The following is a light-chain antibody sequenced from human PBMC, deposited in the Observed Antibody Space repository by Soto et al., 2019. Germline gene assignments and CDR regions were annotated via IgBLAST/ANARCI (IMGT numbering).Light chain of an antibody. J-gene: IGKJ5*01. CDR1: RDIRNV. V-gene: IGKV1-17*01. CDR3: QQRNSYPIT. Sequence: IQLTQSPSSLSASVGDRVTISCRASRDIRNVLAWYQHAPGKAPNLLIHTASTLQSGVPSRFSGSGSGTEFTLTISSLQPEDCATYYCQQRNSYPITFGQGTRLE. CDR2: TAS.